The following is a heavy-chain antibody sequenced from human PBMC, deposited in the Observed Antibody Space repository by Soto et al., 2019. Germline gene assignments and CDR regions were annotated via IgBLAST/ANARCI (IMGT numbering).Heavy chain of an antibody. V-gene: IGHV3-7*03. CDR3: AGWGGHDYNY. J-gene: IGHJ4*02. D-gene: IGHD4-4*01. Sequence: EVQLLGSGGGLVQPGGSLRLSCVGSGFTFSTYWMNWVRQDPGKGLEWVANINPDGNVRTYVDSVRGRFTTSRDNAKNSLYLQMNSLRADDTAVYFCAGWGGHDYNYWGQGIMVTVSS. CDR1: GFTFSTYW. CDR2: INPDGNVR.